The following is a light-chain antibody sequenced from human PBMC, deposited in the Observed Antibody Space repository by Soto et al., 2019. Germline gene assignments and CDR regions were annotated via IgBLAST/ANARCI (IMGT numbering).Light chain of an antibody. J-gene: IGKJ1*01. Sequence: IVITQSPATLSVSPGERATLSCRASQSVSNNLAWYQQKPGQSLRLLIYGASTRATGIPARFSGSGSGTDFTLTISSLQPEDVAVYYCHQHYSTPWTGGQGTKL. CDR1: QSVSNN. CDR3: HQHYSTPWT. V-gene: IGKV3-15*01. CDR2: GAS.